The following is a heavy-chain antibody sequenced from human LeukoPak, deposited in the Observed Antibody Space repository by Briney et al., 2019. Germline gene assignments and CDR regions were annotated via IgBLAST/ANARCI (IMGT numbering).Heavy chain of an antibody. V-gene: IGHV1-8*01. Sequence: ASVNVSCKASGYTFTSYDINWVRQATGQGLEWMGWMNPNSGNTGYAQKFQGRVTMTRNTSISTAYMELSSLRSEATAVYYCARGEMQEGWFGDYYFDYWGQGTLVTVSS. CDR3: ARGEMQEGWFGDYYFDY. D-gene: IGHD3-10*01. J-gene: IGHJ4*02. CDR1: GYTFTSYD. CDR2: MNPNSGNT.